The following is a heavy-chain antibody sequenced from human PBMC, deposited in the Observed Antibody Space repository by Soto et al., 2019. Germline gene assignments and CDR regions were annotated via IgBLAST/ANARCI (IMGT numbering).Heavy chain of an antibody. CDR3: ARGRAATRIDY. V-gene: IGHV4-31*03. CDR1: GGSISSSDYY. CDR2: IYNSGST. D-gene: IGHD6-25*01. Sequence: QVQLQEPGPGLVKPSQTLSLTCTVSGGSISSSDYYWSWIRQHPGKGLEWIGYIYNSGSTYYNPSLKRRVTISVDTSKNQFSLKLSSVTAADTAVFYCARGRAATRIDYWGQGTLVTVSS. J-gene: IGHJ4*02.